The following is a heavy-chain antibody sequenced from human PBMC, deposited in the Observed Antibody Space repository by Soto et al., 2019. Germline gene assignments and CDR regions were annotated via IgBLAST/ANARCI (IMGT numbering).Heavy chain of an antibody. J-gene: IGHJ4*02. CDR2: IFSNDEK. Sequence: ETLSLTCTVSGGSVSSGSYYWSRIRQPPGKALEWLAHIFSNDEKSYSTSLKSRLTISKDTSKSQVVLTMTNMDPVDTATYYCARIKTDHNYYDSSGYPDYWGQGTLVTVSS. CDR1: GGSVSSGSYY. V-gene: IGHV2-26*01. D-gene: IGHD3-22*01. CDR3: ARIKTDHNYYDSSGYPDY.